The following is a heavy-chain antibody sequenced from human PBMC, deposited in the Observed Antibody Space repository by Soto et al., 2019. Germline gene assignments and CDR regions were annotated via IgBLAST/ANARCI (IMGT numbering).Heavy chain of an antibody. CDR1: GFTFSSYE. CDR3: ARGSETDPYYYYGMDV. D-gene: IGHD3-10*01. CDR2: ISSSGSTI. Sequence: GGSLRLSCAASGFTFSSYEMNWVRQAPGKGLEWVSYISSSGSTIYYADSVKGRFTISRDNAKNSLYLQMNSLRAEDTAVYYCARGSETDPYYYYGMDVSGQGTTVTVYS. J-gene: IGHJ6*02. V-gene: IGHV3-48*03.